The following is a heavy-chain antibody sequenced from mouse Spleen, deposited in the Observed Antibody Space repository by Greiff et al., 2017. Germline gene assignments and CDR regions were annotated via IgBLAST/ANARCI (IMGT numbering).Heavy chain of an antibody. D-gene: IGHD2-4*01. V-gene: IGHV2-2*02. Sequence: VQRVESGPGLVAPSQSLSITCAVSGFSLTNYGVHWVRQSPGKGLEWLGVIWSGGSTDYNAAFISRLSISKDNSKSQVFFKMNSLQANDTAIYYCAREGLRRGFDYWGQGTTLTVSS. CDR2: IWSGGST. CDR1: GFSLTNYG. CDR3: AREGLRRGFDY. J-gene: IGHJ2*01.